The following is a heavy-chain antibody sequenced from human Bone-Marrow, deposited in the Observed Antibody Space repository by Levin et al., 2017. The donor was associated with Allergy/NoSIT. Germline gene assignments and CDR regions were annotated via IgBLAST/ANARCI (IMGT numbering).Heavy chain of an antibody. CDR2: TYFRSRWSH. Sequence: SQTLSLTCAISGDSVSSTGATWNWIRQSPSRGLEWLGRTYFRSRWSHDYPSSVQGRVTINADTSQNQFTLELNAATPEDTGVYYCARALVATLYGMDIWGQGTTVTVSS. D-gene: IGHD5-12*01. J-gene: IGHJ6*02. V-gene: IGHV6-1*01. CDR3: ARALVATLYGMDI. CDR1: GDSVSSTGAT.